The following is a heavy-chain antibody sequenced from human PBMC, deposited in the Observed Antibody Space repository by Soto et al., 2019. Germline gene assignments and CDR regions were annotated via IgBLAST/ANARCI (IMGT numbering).Heavy chain of an antibody. Sequence: GGSLRLSCAASGFTFSSYAMHWVRQAPGKGLEWVAVISYDGSNKYYADSVKGRFTISRDNSKNTLYLQMDSLRAEDTAVYYCPRPRLPLWLSGHFDYWGQGTLVTVSS. CDR3: PRPRLPLWLSGHFDY. CDR2: ISYDGSNK. CDR1: GFTFSSYA. J-gene: IGHJ4*02. D-gene: IGHD5-18*01. V-gene: IGHV3-30-3*01.